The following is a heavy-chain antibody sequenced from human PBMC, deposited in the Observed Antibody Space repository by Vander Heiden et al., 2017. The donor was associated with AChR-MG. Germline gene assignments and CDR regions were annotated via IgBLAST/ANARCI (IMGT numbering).Heavy chain of an antibody. D-gene: IGHD5-18*01. CDR2: IKQDRSEK. J-gene: IGHJ5*02. Sequence: PGGSLRLSCAASGFTFSSYWMSWVRQAPGKGLEWVANIKQDRSEKYYVDSVKGRFTISRDNAKNSLYLQMNSLRAEDTAVYYCARALKRKRWIQLWPDPAWFDPWGQGTLVTVSS. V-gene: IGHV3-7*01. CDR3: ARALKRKRWIQLWPDPAWFDP. CDR1: GFTFSSYW.